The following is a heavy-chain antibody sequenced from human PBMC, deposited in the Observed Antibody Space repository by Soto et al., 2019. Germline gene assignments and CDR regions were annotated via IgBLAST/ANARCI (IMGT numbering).Heavy chain of an antibody. CDR3: GKVLVGATGHTDSDS. J-gene: IGHJ4*02. V-gene: IGHV4-39*01. CDR2: IDYNGVT. Sequence: PSETRSLTCTVSGCSVSTTIHYWGWIRQPPGRGLEWIGNIDYNGVTYSNPSLKSRVTISRDTSKNQFSLELTSVTAADTALYYCGKVLVGATGHTDSDSWGPGTLVTVSS. CDR1: GCSVSTTIHY. D-gene: IGHD2-15*01.